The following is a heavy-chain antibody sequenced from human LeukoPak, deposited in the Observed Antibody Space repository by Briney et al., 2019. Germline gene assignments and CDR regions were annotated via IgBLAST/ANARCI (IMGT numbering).Heavy chain of an antibody. D-gene: IGHD1-26*01. CDR3: ARDRWPGAPYSGSYTEAGVGY. Sequence: ASVKVSCKASGGTFSSYAISWVRQAPGQGLEWMGGIIPTFGTANYAQKFQGRVTITTDESTSTAYMELSSLRSEDTAVYYCARDRWPGAPYSGSYTEAGVGYWGQGTLVTVSS. J-gene: IGHJ4*02. CDR2: IIPTFGTA. V-gene: IGHV1-69*05. CDR1: GGTFSSYA.